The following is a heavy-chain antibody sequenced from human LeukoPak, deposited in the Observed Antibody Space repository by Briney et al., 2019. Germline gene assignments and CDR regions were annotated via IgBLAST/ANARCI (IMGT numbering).Heavy chain of an antibody. CDR3: ARQLLKGVWFDP. D-gene: IGHD2-2*01. CDR2: ISAYNGNT. V-gene: IGHV1-18*01. CDR1: GYTFTSYG. Sequence: ASVKVSCKASGYTFTSYGISWVRQAPGQGLEWMGWISAYNGNTNYAQKFQGRVTITRNTSISTAYMELSSLRSEDTAVYYCARQLLKGVWFDPWGQGTLVTVSS. J-gene: IGHJ5*02.